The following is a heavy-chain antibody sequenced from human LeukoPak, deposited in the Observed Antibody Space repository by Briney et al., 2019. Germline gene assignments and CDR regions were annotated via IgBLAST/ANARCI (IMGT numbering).Heavy chain of an antibody. CDR3: ARSSSGYYSGDDAFDI. J-gene: IGHJ3*02. V-gene: IGHV3-48*01. Sequence: GGSLRLSCAASGFTLNLYNMNWVRQAPGKGLEWVSHISTSGSTKYYADSAKGRFTISRDTAENSLNLELNSLRAEDTAVYYCARSSSGYYSGDDAFDIWGQGTKVTVSS. CDR1: GFTLNLYN. CDR2: ISTSGSTK. D-gene: IGHD3-22*01.